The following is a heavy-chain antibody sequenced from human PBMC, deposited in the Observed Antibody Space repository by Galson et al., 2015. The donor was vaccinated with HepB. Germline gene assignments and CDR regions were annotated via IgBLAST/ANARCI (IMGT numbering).Heavy chain of an antibody. Sequence: SETLSLTCTVSGVSFSSSTYYWGWIRQPPGKGLEWIGTIYYSGSTYYNPSLKSRVTISADTSKSQFSLKLTSVTAADTAVYYCAASAPGDLFDIWGQGTMVTVSS. CDR2: IYYSGST. D-gene: IGHD2-21*01. J-gene: IGHJ3*02. V-gene: IGHV4-39*01. CDR3: AASAPGDLFDI. CDR1: GVSFSSSTYY.